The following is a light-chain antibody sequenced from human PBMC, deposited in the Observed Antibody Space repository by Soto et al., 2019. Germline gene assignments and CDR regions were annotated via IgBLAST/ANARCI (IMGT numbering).Light chain of an antibody. Sequence: QSALTQPASVSGSPGQSITISCTGTSSDVGSYNLVSWYQQQPGKAPKLMIYEGSKRPAGVSNHFSGSKSGNTASLTISGLQAEDEADYYCCSYAGSSTYVFGTGTKVTVL. CDR1: SSDVGSYNL. V-gene: IGLV2-23*01. J-gene: IGLJ1*01. CDR2: EGS. CDR3: CSYAGSSTYV.